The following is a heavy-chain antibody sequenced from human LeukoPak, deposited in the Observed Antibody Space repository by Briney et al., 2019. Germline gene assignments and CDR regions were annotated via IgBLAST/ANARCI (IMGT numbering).Heavy chain of an antibody. V-gene: IGHV3-23*01. CDR1: GLTFSSYA. CDR2: ISGSGGTT. Sequence: RGSLRPSCAASGLTFSSYAISWVRQAPGKGLEWVSTISGSGGTTHYADSVTGRFTLSRDNSKNTLYVQMKSLGADGTAVYDCATGTISYFYGLDVWGQGTTVTVSS. J-gene: IGHJ6*02. CDR3: ATGTISYFYGLDV.